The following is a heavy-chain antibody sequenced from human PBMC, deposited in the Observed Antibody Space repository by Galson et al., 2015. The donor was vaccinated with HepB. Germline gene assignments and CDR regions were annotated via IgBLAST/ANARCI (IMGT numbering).Heavy chain of an antibody. J-gene: IGHJ4*02. CDR1: GFIFSSYG. Sequence: SLRLSCAASGFIFSSYGMHWVRQAPGKGLEWVAVISYDGSNKYYADSVKGRFSISRDNSKNTLYLQMNSLRAEDTAMYYCVGELFSTTGFQNFWGQGTLVTVSS. CDR3: VGELFSTTGFQNF. D-gene: IGHD1-14*01. V-gene: IGHV3-30*03. CDR2: ISYDGSNK.